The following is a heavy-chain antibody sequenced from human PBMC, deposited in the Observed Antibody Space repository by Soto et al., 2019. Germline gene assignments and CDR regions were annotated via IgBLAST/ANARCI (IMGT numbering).Heavy chain of an antibody. Sequence: GGSLRLSCAASGFTFSSYAMSWVRQAPGKGLEWVSAISGSGGSTYYADSVKGRFTISRDNSKNTLYLQMNSLRAEDTAVYYCAKVALTQTTPTAVGYYYYMDVWGKGTTVTISS. CDR1: GFTFSSYA. J-gene: IGHJ6*03. CDR3: AKVALTQTTPTAVGYYYYMDV. CDR2: ISGSGGST. D-gene: IGHD4-17*01. V-gene: IGHV3-23*01.